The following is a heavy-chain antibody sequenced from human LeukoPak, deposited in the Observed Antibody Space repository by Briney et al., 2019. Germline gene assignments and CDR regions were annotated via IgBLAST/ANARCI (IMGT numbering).Heavy chain of an antibody. Sequence: GGSLRLSCAASGFTFSSYDMHWVRQATGKGLEWVSAIGTAGDTYYPGSVKGRFTISRENAKNSLYLQMNSLRAGDTAVYYCARARGGGYRSDGFDYWGQGTLVTVSS. CDR3: ARARGGGYRSDGFDY. CDR2: IGTAGDT. CDR1: GFTFSSYD. V-gene: IGHV3-13*01. D-gene: IGHD3-10*01. J-gene: IGHJ4*02.